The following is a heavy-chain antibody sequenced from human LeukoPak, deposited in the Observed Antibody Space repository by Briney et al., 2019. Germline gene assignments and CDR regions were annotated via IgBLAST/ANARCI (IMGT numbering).Heavy chain of an antibody. D-gene: IGHD3-10*01. CDR3: ARDPYGSGYNWFDP. CDR1: GFTLSSYA. V-gene: IGHV3-23*01. Sequence: PGGSLRLSCAASGFTLSSYAMSWVRQAPGKGLEWVSAISGSGGSTYYADSVKGRFTISRDNSKNTLYLQMNSLRAEDTAVYYCARDPYGSGYNWFDPWGQGTLVTVSS. J-gene: IGHJ5*02. CDR2: ISGSGGST.